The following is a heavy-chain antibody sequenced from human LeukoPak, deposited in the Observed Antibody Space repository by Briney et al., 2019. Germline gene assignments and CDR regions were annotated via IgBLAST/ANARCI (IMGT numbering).Heavy chain of an antibody. CDR2: ISGSGGST. CDR3: AKSIGGVVVVAADY. D-gene: IGHD2-15*01. V-gene: IGHV3-23*01. J-gene: IGHJ4*02. Sequence: PGGSLRLSCAASGFTFSTYAMTWVRQAPGKGLEWVSVISGSGGSTYYADSVKGRFTLSRDNSKNTLYLQMNSLRAEDTAVYYCAKSIGGVVVVAADYWGQGILVTVSS. CDR1: GFTFSTYA.